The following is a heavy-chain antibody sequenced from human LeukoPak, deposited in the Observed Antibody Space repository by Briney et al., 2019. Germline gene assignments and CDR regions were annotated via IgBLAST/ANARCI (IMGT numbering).Heavy chain of an antibody. D-gene: IGHD5-12*01. J-gene: IGHJ4*02. CDR2: ISYDGSNK. CDR1: GFTFSSYA. CDR3: ARGGIVATGPNY. Sequence: SGRSLRLSCAASGFTFSSYAMHWVRQAPGKGLEWVAVISYDGSNKYYADSVKGRFTISRDNSKNTLYLQMNSLRAEDTAVYYCARGGIVATGPNYWGQGTLVTVSS. V-gene: IGHV3-30-3*01.